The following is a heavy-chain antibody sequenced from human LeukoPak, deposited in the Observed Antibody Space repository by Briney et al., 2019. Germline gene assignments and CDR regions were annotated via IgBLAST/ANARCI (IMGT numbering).Heavy chain of an antibody. V-gene: IGHV1-18*01. CDR1: GYSFTSYG. CDR3: ARDFYHGHCAGLSCFLLDY. J-gene: IGHJ4*02. CDR2: ISGHYGHT. D-gene: IGHD2-8*02. Sequence: ASVKVSCKASGYSFTSYGITWVRQAPGQGLEWMGWISGHYGHTSYAQKFQGRVTMTTDTSTSTAYMELRSLRSDDTAAYYCARDFYHGHCAGLSCFLLDYWGQGALVIVSS.